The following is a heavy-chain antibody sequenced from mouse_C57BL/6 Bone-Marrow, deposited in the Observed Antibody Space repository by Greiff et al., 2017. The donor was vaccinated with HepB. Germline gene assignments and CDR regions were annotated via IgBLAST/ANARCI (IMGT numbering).Heavy chain of an antibody. CDR3: TAYGNYSMDY. V-gene: IGHV6-3*01. D-gene: IGHD2-1*01. CDR1: GFTFSNYW. Sequence: EVKLVESGGGLVQPGGSMKLSCVASGFTFSNYWMNWVRQSPEKGLEWVAQIRLKSDNYATHYAESVKGRFTISRDDSKSSVYLQMNNLRAEDTGIYYCTAYGNYSMDYWGQGTSVTVSS. CDR2: IRLKSDNYAT. J-gene: IGHJ4*01.